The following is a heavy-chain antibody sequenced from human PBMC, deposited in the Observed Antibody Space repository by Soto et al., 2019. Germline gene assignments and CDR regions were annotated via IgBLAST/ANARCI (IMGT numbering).Heavy chain of an antibody. J-gene: IGHJ5*02. CDR3: ARMGDFWSGPGELDP. Sequence: QLQLRESGPGRLKPSETLSLTCTVSGGSISSSNYYWAWIRQSPGKGLEWIGSVYYNGFTYYNPSRKSRVTISVDTSKNQCSLKLTSVTAADTAVYYCARMGDFWSGPGELDPWGQGTLVNVSS. V-gene: IGHV4-39*01. D-gene: IGHD3-3*01. CDR2: VYYNGFT. CDR1: GGSISSSNYY.